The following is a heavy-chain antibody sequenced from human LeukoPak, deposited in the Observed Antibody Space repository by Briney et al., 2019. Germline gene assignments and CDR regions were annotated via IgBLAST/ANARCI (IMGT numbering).Heavy chain of an antibody. CDR3: ARTIYGSGLNWFDP. J-gene: IGHJ5*02. D-gene: IGHD6-19*01. CDR2: IYYSGST. V-gene: IGHV4-39*07. CDR1: GGSISSSSYY. Sequence: SETLSLTCTVSGGSISSSSYYWGWIRQPPGKGLGWIGSIYYSGSTYYNPSLKSRVTISVDTSKNQFSLKLSSVTAADTAVYYCARTIYGSGLNWFDPWGQGTLVTVSS.